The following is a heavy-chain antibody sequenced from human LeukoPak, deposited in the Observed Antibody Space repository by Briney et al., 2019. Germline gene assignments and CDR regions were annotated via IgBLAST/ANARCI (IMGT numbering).Heavy chain of an antibody. J-gene: IGHJ4*02. CDR3: AGQFDSSGSYFY. V-gene: IGHV4-38-2*02. CDR1: GSGYSISGGFY. CDR2: IYHSGST. Sequence: PSETLSLTCTVSGSGYSISGGFYWGWIRQPPGKGLEWIGSIYHSGSTYYNPSLKSRATISVDTSKNQFSLKLKFVTAADTAVYYCAGQFDSSGSYFYWGQGTRVTVSS. D-gene: IGHD3-22*01.